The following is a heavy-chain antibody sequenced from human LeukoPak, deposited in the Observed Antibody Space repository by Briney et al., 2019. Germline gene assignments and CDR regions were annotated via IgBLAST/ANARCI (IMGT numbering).Heavy chain of an antibody. J-gene: IGHJ6*03. CDR3: ARANRYCSSTSCENYYYYMDV. CDR1: GYTFTSYD. D-gene: IGHD2-2*01. V-gene: IGHV1-8*01. CDR2: MNPNSGNT. Sequence: ASVKVSCKASGYTFTSYDINWVRQATGQGLEWMGWMNPNSGNTGYAQKFQGRVTMTRNTSISTAYMELSGLRSEDTAVYYCARANRYCSSTSCENYYYYMDVWGKGTTVTVSS.